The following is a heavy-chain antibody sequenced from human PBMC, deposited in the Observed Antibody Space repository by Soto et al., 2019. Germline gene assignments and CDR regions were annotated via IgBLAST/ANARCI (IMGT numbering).Heavy chain of an antibody. D-gene: IGHD3-22*01. J-gene: IGHJ6*02. CDR3: ARAPLYYENSGLLDPYYGMDV. Sequence: PSETLSLTCSVSGDSITSYYWSWIRQPPGKGLEWIAYIYYTGSTNYNPSLKSRVTLSVDTSKNQFSLKLTSVTAADTAVYYCARAPLYYENSGLLDPYYGMDVWGQGPTVTVSS. CDR1: GDSITSYY. CDR2: IYYTGST. V-gene: IGHV4-59*01.